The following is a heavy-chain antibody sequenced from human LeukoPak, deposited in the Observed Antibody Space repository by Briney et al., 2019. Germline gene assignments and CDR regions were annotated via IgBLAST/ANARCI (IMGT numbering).Heavy chain of an antibody. V-gene: IGHV3-23*01. CDR2: ISSSGGAT. Sequence: GGSLRLSCAASGFTFSSYAMNWVRQAPGKGLEWVSVISSSGGATYYSDSVKGRFIISRDNSKNTLYLQMNSLRAEDTAVYYCAKAGIAVPATPEYCGQGTQVTVSS. D-gene: IGHD6-19*01. CDR1: GFTFSSYA. J-gene: IGHJ4*02. CDR3: AKAGIAVPATPEY.